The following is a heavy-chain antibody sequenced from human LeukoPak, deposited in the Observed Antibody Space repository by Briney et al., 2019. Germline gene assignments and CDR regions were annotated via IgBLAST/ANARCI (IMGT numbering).Heavy chain of an antibody. J-gene: IGHJ4*02. CDR3: ARYIGRYYYDSSGLDY. V-gene: IGHV4-39*07. CDR1: GGSISSSSYY. D-gene: IGHD3-22*01. Sequence: SETLSLTCTVSGGSISSSSYYWGWIRQPPGKGLEWIGSIYYSGSTYYNPSLKSRVTISVDTSKNQFSLKLSSVTAADTAVYYCARYIGRYYYDSSGLDYWGQGTLVAVSS. CDR2: IYYSGST.